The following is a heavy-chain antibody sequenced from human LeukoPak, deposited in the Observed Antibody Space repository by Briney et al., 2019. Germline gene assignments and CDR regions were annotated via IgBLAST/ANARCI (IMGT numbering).Heavy chain of an antibody. CDR2: ISYDGGTK. D-gene: IGHD2-2*02. J-gene: IGHJ4*02. Sequence: GGSLRLSCAASGFTFSSYAMHWVRQAPGKGLEWVTVISYDGGTKYYADSVKGRITISRDNSKNTLYMQMSSLRAEDTAVYYCARGSLGYCDSTSCYTQFDYWGQGTLVTVSS. CDR1: GFTFSSYA. CDR3: ARGSLGYCDSTSCYTQFDY. V-gene: IGHV3-30*04.